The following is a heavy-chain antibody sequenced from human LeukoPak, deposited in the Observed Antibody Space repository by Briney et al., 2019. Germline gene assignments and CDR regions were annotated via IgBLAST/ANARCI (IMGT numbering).Heavy chain of an antibody. J-gene: IGHJ4*02. CDR2: INHSGST. V-gene: IGHV4-34*01. CDR1: GGSFSGYY. CDR3: ARESATSGSTD. D-gene: IGHD3-10*01. Sequence: SETLSLTCAVYGGSFSGYYWSWIRQPPGKGLEWIGEINHSGSTNYNPSLKSRVTISVDTSKNQFSLKLSSVTAADTAFYYCARESATSGSTDWGQGTLVTVSS.